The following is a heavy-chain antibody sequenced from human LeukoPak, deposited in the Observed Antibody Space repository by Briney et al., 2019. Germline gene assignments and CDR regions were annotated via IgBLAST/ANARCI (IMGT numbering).Heavy chain of an antibody. D-gene: IGHD3-10*02. CDR3: ARAYVAPTHFDY. CDR1: GGSISSYY. CDR2: IYYSGST. V-gene: IGHV4-59*01. J-gene: IGHJ4*02. Sequence: PSETLSLTCTVSGGSISSYYWSWIRQPPGKGLEWIGYIYYSGSTNYNPSLKSRVTISVDTSKNQFSLKLSSVTAADTAVYYCARAYVAPTHFDYWGQGTLATVSS.